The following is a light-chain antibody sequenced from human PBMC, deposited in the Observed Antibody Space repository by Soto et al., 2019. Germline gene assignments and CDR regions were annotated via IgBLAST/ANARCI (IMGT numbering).Light chain of an antibody. CDR1: QTVSSN. V-gene: IGKV3-15*01. J-gene: IGKJ2*01. CDR3: QQYHNWPPQYT. Sequence: EIVMTQSPATLSVSPGERATLSCGASQTVSSNLAWYQQKPVQAPRLLIHGASTRATGVPARFSGSGSGTQFTLTISSLQSEDFAVYYCQQYHNWPPQYTFGQGTKLQIK. CDR2: GAS.